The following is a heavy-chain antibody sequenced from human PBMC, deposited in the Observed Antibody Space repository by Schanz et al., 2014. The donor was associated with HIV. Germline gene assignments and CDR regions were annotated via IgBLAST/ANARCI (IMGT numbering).Heavy chain of an antibody. Sequence: VQLVESGGGLVKPGGSLRLSCAASGFTFNSYSMNWVRQAPGKGLEWVSSISSDSFYIYYGDSVKGRFTISRDNAKNSLYLQMNSLRAEDTAVYYCAKEEQQLGGVGGYHFDYWGQGTLVTVSS. CDR3: AKEEQQLGGVGGYHFDY. V-gene: IGHV3-21*01. CDR1: GFTFNSYS. J-gene: IGHJ4*02. CDR2: ISSDSFYI. D-gene: IGHD6-13*01.